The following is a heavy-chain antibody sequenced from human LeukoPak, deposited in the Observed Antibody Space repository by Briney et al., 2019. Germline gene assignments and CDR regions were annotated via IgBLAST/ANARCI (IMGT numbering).Heavy chain of an antibody. CDR2: IYYTGST. V-gene: IGHV4-39*07. J-gene: IGHJ6*03. CDR1: GGSISSSSYY. D-gene: IGHD2-21*02. Sequence: SETLSLTCTVSGGSISSSSYYWGWIRPPPGKGLEWIGCIYYTGSTYYNPSLKSRVTISVDTSKNQFSLKLSSVTAADTAVYYCARVGAYCGGDCYLAIGYYYYYMDVWGKGTTVTVSS. CDR3: ARVGAYCGGDCYLAIGYYYYYMDV.